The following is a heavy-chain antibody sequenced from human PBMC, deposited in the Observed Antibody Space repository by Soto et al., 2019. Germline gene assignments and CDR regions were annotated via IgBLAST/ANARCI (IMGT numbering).Heavy chain of an antibody. Sequence: QVQLLESGPGLVKPSETLSLTCAVPDGSRGSYYWSWIRQPPGKGLEWIGYIFYTGDTKYNPSLKRRAPSSGAPASYEISLKLSSVTAADTAVYCCARGGGGYRFDYWGQGILVTVSS. D-gene: IGHD1-26*01. CDR1: DGSRGSYY. V-gene: IGHV4-59*01. CDR3: ARGGGGYRFDY. CDR2: IFYTGDT. J-gene: IGHJ4*02.